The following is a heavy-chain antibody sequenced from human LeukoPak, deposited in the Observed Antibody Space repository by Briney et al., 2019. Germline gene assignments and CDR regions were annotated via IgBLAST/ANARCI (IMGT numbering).Heavy chain of an antibody. CDR1: EFALWGYT. V-gene: IGHV3-23*01. Sequence: GFLRRSCSAREFALWGYTMNWGRQATGKELEWVSAISGSGGSTYYADSVKGRFTISRDNSKNTLYLRMNSLRAEDTAVYYCAKDIRLLWFGELQGNFDYWGQGTLVTVSS. CDR2: ISGSGGST. D-gene: IGHD3-10*01. CDR3: AKDIRLLWFGELQGNFDY. J-gene: IGHJ4*02.